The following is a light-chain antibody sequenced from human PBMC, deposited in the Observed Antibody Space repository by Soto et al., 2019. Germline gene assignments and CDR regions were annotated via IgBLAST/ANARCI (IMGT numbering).Light chain of an antibody. Sequence: DIPMTQSPSTLSGSVGDRATITCRASQTISSCLAWYQQKPGKAPKLLIYKASTLTSGVPSRFSGSGSGTDFTLTISSLQPDDFAAYYCQHYNSYSEAFGQGTRVELK. CDR2: KAS. J-gene: IGKJ1*01. V-gene: IGKV1-5*03. CDR1: QTISSC. CDR3: QHYNSYSEA.